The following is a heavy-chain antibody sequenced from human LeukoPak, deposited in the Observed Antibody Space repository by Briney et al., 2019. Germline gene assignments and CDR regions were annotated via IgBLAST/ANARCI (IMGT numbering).Heavy chain of an antibody. CDR2: IYTSGST. D-gene: IGHD1-26*01. J-gene: IGHJ6*03. Sequence: SETLSLTCTVSGNSISSGDNYWSWIRQPAGKGLEWIGRIYTSGSTNYNPSLKSRVTISVDTSKNQFSLKLSSVTAADTAVYYCARVGSVWGRYYYYYYMDVWGKGTTVTISS. CDR3: ARVGSVWGRYYYYYYMDV. CDR1: GNSISSGDNY. V-gene: IGHV4-61*02.